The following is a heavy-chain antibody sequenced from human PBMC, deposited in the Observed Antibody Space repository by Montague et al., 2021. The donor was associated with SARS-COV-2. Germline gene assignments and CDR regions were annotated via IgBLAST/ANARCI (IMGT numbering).Heavy chain of an antibody. CDR1: GFSLSTSGVG. CDR2: IYWDDDK. CDR3: AHRPGYNFGNCLIDY. Sequence: PALVKPTQTLTLTCTFSGFSLSTSGVGVGWIRQPPGKALDWLALIYWDDDKRYSPSLKNRLTITKDTSKNQVVLTMTNVDPVDTATYFCAHRPGYNFGNCLIDYWGQGTLVTVSS. D-gene: IGHD5-18*01. V-gene: IGHV2-5*02. J-gene: IGHJ4*02.